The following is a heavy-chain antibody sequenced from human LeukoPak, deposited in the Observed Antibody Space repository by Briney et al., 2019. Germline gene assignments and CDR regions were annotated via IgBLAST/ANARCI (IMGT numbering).Heavy chain of an antibody. J-gene: IGHJ4*02. Sequence: ASVKVSCKASGYTFSGYYMHWVRQAPGQGLEWMGIINPSGGSTSYAQKFQGRVTMTRDMSTSTVYMELSSLRSEDTAVYYCAREAVVVVAATLHVYDYWGQGTLVTVSS. CDR1: GYTFSGYY. V-gene: IGHV1-46*01. CDR2: INPSGGST. D-gene: IGHD2-15*01. CDR3: AREAVVVVAATLHVYDY.